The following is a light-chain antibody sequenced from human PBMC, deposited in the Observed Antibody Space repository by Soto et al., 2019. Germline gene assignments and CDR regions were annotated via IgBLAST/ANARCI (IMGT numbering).Light chain of an antibody. CDR3: QQSYSTPPA. CDR1: QSISYY. CDR2: GAS. J-gene: IGKJ4*01. V-gene: IGKV1-39*01. Sequence: DIQMTQSPSSLSASVGDRVTITCRASQSISYYLNWYQQKPGKAPKLLIYGASSLQSGVPSRFSGSGSGTDFTLTISSLQPEDFASYYCQQSYSTPPAFVGGTKVES.